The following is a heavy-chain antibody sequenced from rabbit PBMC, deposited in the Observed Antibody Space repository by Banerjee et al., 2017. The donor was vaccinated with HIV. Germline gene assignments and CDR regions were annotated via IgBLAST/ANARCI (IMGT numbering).Heavy chain of an antibody. CDR2: INTITGDT. CDR1: GFSFSSYW. D-gene: IGHD4-1*01. V-gene: IGHV1S40*01. Sequence: QSLEESGGDLVKPEGSLTLTCTASGFSFSSYWMHWVRQAPGRGLEWIACINTITGDTVYATWAKGRFTISKTSSTTVTLQMTSLTAADTATYFCARDLAGVIGWNFGLWGPGTLVTVS. J-gene: IGHJ4*01. CDR3: ARDLAGVIGWNFGL.